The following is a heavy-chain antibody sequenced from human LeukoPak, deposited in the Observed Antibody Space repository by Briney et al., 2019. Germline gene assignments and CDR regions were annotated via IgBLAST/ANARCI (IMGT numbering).Heavy chain of an antibody. D-gene: IGHD5-18*01. CDR2: ISYDGSNK. CDR1: GFTFSSYA. CDR3: AREVPGYSYSFDY. V-gene: IGHV3-30*04. J-gene: IGHJ4*02. Sequence: GRSLRLSCAASGFTFSSYAMHWVRHAPGKGLEWVAVISYDGSNKYYADSVKGRFTISRDNSKNTLYLQMNSLRAEDTAVYYCAREVPGYSYSFDYWGQGTLVTVSS.